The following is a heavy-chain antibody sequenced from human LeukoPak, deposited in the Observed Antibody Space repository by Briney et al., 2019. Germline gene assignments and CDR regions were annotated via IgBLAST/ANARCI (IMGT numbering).Heavy chain of an antibody. V-gene: IGHV3-23*01. CDR1: GFTFSSYG. CDR2: ISGRDSNT. CDR3: AKRSDYGDNGNYFDY. Sequence: GGSLRLSCAASGFTFSSYGMSWVHQAPGKGLEWVSLISGRDSNTYYADSVEGRFIISRDNSKNTLYLQMNSLRAEDTAVYYCAKRSDYGDNGNYFDYWGQGTPVTVSS. J-gene: IGHJ4*02. D-gene: IGHD4-23*01.